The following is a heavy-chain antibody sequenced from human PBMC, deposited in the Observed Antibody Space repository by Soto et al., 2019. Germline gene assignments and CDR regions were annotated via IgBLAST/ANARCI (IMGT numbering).Heavy chain of an antibody. CDR2: ISGSGGST. J-gene: IGHJ4*02. D-gene: IGHD3-22*01. Sequence: GGSLRLSCAASGFTFSSYAMSWVRQAPGKGLEWVSAISGSGGSTYYADSVKGRFTISRDNSKSTLYLQMNSLRAEDTAVYYCAKDRGGRSAYYYDSSGYSNGYFDYWGQGTLVTVPQ. V-gene: IGHV3-23*01. CDR1: GFTFSSYA. CDR3: AKDRGGRSAYYYDSSGYSNGYFDY.